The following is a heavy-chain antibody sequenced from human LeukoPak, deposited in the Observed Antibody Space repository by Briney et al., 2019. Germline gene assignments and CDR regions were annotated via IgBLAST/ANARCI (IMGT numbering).Heavy chain of an antibody. CDR3: ARKSSSWRFDY. D-gene: IGHD6-13*01. V-gene: IGHV3-23*01. Sequence: GGSLRLSCAGSGFSFSIYAMTWVRQAPGKGLEWVSAISGSGGSTYYADSVKGRFTISRDNSKNTLYLQMNSLRAEDTAVYYCARKSSSWRFDYWGQGTLVTVSS. CDR1: GFSFSIYA. J-gene: IGHJ4*02. CDR2: ISGSGGST.